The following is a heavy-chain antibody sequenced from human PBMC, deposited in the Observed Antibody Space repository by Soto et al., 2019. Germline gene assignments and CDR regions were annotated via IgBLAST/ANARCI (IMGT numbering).Heavy chain of an antibody. D-gene: IGHD2-21*01. CDR3: ARGGAVIGAFDF. J-gene: IGHJ3*01. V-gene: IGHV3-13*01. CDR1: GFTFSSYD. CDR2: IGSAGDT. Sequence: DVQLVESGGGLVQPGGSLRLSCAASGFTFSSYDLHWVRQTTAKGLEWVSGIGSAGDTYYADSVNGRFTISRENAKKSLSLHMNSLRAGDTAVYYCARGGAVIGAFDFWGQGTVVTVSS.